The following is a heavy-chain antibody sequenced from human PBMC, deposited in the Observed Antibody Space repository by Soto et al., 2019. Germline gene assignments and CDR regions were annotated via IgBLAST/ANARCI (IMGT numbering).Heavy chain of an antibody. CDR3: AKDAQWLVHAGYGMDV. CDR2: ISWDGGST. Sequence: GGSLRLSCAASGFTFDDYTMHWVRQAPGKGLEWVSLISWDGGSTYYADSVKGRFTISRDNSKNSLYLQMNSLRTEDTALYYCAKDAQWLVHAGYGMDVWGQGTTVTVSS. CDR1: GFTFDDYT. D-gene: IGHD6-19*01. J-gene: IGHJ6*02. V-gene: IGHV3-43*01.